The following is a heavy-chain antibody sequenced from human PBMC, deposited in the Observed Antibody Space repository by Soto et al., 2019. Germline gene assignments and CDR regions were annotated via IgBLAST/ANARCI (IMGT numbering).Heavy chain of an antibody. V-gene: IGHV4-31*03. CDR3: ARDSGPYYGDYWYLDY. CDR1: GGSISSGGYC. Sequence: QVQLQESGPGLVKPSQTLSLTCTVSGGSISSGGYCWSWIRQHSGKGLEYIGYICDSGSTYYNPSLKSRVTISADTSKNQLSLELTSVTVADTAVYYCARDSGPYYGDYWYLDYWGQGALVTVSS. J-gene: IGHJ4*02. CDR2: ICDSGST. D-gene: IGHD4-17*01.